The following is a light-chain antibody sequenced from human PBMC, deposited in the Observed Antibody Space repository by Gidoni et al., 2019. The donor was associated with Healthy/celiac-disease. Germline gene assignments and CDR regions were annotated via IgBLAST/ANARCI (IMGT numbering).Light chain of an antibody. V-gene: IGKV1-39*01. J-gene: IGKJ4*01. CDR3: QQSYSTLSLT. CDR2: AAS. CDR1: QSISSY. Sequence: DNQMTQSPSSLSDSVGDRVTITCRASQSISSYLNWYQQKPGKAPKLLIYAASSLQSGVPSRFNGSGSGTDFTLTISSLQPEDFATYYCQQSYSTLSLTFXGXTKVEIK.